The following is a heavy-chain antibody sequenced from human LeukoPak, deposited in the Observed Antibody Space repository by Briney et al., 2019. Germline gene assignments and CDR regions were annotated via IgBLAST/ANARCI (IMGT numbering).Heavy chain of an antibody. V-gene: IGHV3-21*01. CDR2: IGTGSSYK. Sequence: GGSLRLSCAASGFTFSSYGMHWVRHAPGKGLEWVSSIGTGSSYKNYVDSVRGRFTISRDNAKNSLYLQMNSLRAEDTAVYYCASGVIIATAGSLDYWGQGTLVTVSS. D-gene: IGHD6-13*01. CDR3: ASGVIIATAGSLDY. J-gene: IGHJ4*02. CDR1: GFTFSSYG.